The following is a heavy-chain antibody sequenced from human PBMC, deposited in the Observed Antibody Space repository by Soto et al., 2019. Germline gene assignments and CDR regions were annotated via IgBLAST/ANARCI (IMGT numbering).Heavy chain of an antibody. CDR1: GFTFSSYG. CDR3: AIYKYGSDYYGMDV. Sequence: GGSLRLSCAASGFTFSSYGMHWVRQAPGKGLEWVAVIWYDGSNKYYADSVKGRFTISRDNSKNTLYLQMNSLRAEDTAVYYCAIYKYGSDYYGMDVCGQVTTVTVSS. V-gene: IGHV3-33*01. CDR2: IWYDGSNK. J-gene: IGHJ6*02. D-gene: IGHD3-10*01.